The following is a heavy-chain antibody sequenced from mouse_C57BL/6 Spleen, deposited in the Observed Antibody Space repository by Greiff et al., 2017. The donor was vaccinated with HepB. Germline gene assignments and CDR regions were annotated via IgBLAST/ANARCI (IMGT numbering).Heavy chain of an antibody. V-gene: IGHV1-4*01. CDR1: GYTFTSYT. J-gene: IGHJ4*01. CDR3: ARYSSYEVDAMDY. D-gene: IGHD1-1*01. Sequence: QVHVKQSGAELARPGASVKMSCKASGYTFTSYTMHWVKQRPGQGLEWIGYINPSSGYTKYNQKFKDKATLTADKSSSTAYMQLSSLTSEDSAVYYCARYSSYEVDAMDYWGQGTSVTVSS. CDR2: INPSSGYT.